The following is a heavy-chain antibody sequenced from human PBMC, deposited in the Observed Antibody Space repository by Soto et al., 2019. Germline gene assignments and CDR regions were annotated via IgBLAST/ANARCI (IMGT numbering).Heavy chain of an antibody. V-gene: IGHV4-31*03. D-gene: IGHD1-26*01. CDR1: GDSISRGGYF. J-gene: IGHJ6*03. CDR3: ARGILRPNHYMDV. CDR2: IYDSGSA. Sequence: QVQLQESGPGLVKPSQTLSLTCIVSGDSISRGGYFWTWIRQHPGKGLEWIGYIYDSGSAFYNPSLKRRVTMSVATSKNQFSLNLRSVTAADTAVFYCARGILRPNHYMDVWGKGTAVAVSS.